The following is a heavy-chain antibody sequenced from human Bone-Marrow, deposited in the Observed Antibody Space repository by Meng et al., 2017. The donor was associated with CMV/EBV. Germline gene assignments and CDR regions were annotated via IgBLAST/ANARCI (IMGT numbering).Heavy chain of an antibody. Sequence: SETLSLTCTVSDVSISNTSFFWGWIRQPPGKGLEWIGSFFHSGDTYSNPSLRSRVTISVDTSKNQFSLKLSSVTAADTAVYYCASVAAAGTVDYWGQGTLVTVSS. D-gene: IGHD6-13*01. J-gene: IGHJ4*02. CDR3: ASVAAAGTVDY. V-gene: IGHV4-39*07. CDR2: FFHSGDT. CDR1: DVSISNTSFF.